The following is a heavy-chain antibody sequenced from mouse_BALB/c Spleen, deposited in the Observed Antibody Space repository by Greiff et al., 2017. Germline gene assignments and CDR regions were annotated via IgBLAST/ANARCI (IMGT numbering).Heavy chain of an antibody. J-gene: IGHJ3*01. Sequence: VQLKESGPGLVAPSQSLSITCTVSGFSLTSYGVHWVRQPPGKGLEWLGVIWAGGSTNYNSALMSRLSISKDNSKSQVFLKMNSLQTDDTAMYYCARVYDGYSTRSPFAYWGQGTLVTVSA. CDR2: IWAGGST. CDR1: GFSLTSYG. D-gene: IGHD2-3*01. CDR3: ARVYDGYSTRSPFAY. V-gene: IGHV2-9*02.